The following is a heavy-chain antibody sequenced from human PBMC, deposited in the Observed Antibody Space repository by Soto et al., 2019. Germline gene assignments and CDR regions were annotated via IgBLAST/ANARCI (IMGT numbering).Heavy chain of an antibody. J-gene: IGHJ4*02. Sequence: ASVKVSCKASGCTFTGYYMHWVRQAPGQGLEWMGWINPNSGGTNYAQKFQGWVTMTRDTSISTAYMELSRLRSDDTAVYYCARLCSFSSSSSHCFDYWGQGTLVTVSS. CDR3: ARLCSFSSSSSHCFDY. V-gene: IGHV1-2*04. CDR1: GCTFTGYY. D-gene: IGHD6-6*01. CDR2: INPNSGGT.